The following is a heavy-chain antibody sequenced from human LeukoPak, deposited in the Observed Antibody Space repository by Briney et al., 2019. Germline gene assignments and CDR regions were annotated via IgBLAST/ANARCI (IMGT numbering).Heavy chain of an antibody. D-gene: IGHD6-13*01. CDR3: ARKIRPPGIAAAGRFQH. V-gene: IGHV2-5*02. J-gene: IGHJ1*01. CDR1: GFSLSTTGEG. Sequence: SGPTLVKPTHTLTLPCTFSGFSLSTTGEGVGWIRQPPGKALESLALLYFDGDKTYTRSLKSSLTITKDTSKNQVVITMTNMEPLDTATYYCARKIRPPGIAAAGRFQHWGQGTLVTVSP. CDR2: LYFDGDK.